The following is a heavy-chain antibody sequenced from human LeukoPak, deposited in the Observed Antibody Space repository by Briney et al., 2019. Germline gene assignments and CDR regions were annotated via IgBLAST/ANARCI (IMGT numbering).Heavy chain of an antibody. V-gene: IGHV1-69*04. J-gene: IGHJ5*02. CDR3: AGGDWFDP. CDR1: GGTFSSYA. Sequence: GSSVTVSCKASGGTFSSYAISWVRQAPGQELEWMGRIIPILGIANYAQKFQGRVTITADKSTSTAYMELSSLRSEDTAVYYCAGGDWFDPWGQGTLVTVSS. CDR2: IIPILGIA. D-gene: IGHD3-16*01.